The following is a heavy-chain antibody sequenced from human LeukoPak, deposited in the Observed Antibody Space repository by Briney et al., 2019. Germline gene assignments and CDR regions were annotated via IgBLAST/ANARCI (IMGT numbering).Heavy chain of an antibody. CDR3: ARDLTLKYSSSFDY. J-gene: IGHJ4*02. Sequence: SETLSLTCNVSGYSISRGYYWGWIRQPPGKGLEWIGSVHHTGSTYYNPSLRSRVSISVDKSTNHISLEVTSVTAADTAVYYCARDLTLKYSSSFDYWGQGTLVTVSS. CDR1: GYSISRGYY. CDR2: VHHTGST. V-gene: IGHV4-38-2*02. D-gene: IGHD6-13*01.